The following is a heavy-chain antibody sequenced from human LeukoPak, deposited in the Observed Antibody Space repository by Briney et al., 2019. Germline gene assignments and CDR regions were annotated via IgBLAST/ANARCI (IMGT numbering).Heavy chain of an antibody. Sequence: SETLSLTCAVYGGSFSGYYWSWIRQPPGKGQEWIGEIKHSGSTNYNPSLKGRVTISVDTSKNQFSLKLSSVTAADTAVYYCAGVAVAGQGAFEIWGQGTMVTVSS. CDR3: AGVAVAGQGAFEI. CDR1: GGSFSGYY. V-gene: IGHV4-34*01. D-gene: IGHD6-19*01. J-gene: IGHJ3*02. CDR2: IKHSGST.